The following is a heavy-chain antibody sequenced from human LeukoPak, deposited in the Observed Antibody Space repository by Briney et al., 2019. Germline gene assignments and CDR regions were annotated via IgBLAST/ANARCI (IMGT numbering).Heavy chain of an antibody. Sequence: ASVKVSCKASGGTFSSYAISWVRQAPGQGLEWMGGIIPIFGTASYAQKFQGRVTITADKSTSTAYMELSSLRSEDTAVYYCARVDTRNWFDPWGQGTLVTVSS. V-gene: IGHV1-69*06. CDR1: GGTFSSYA. CDR3: ARVDTRNWFDP. CDR2: IIPIFGTA. J-gene: IGHJ5*02. D-gene: IGHD5-18*01.